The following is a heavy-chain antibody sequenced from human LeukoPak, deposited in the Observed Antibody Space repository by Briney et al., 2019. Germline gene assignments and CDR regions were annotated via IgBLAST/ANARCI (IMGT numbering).Heavy chain of an antibody. D-gene: IGHD6-19*01. CDR1: GFTFSRYT. J-gene: IGHJ3*02. CDR3: ARRGGSSGWGDFDI. V-gene: IGHV3-23*01. CDR2: ISGSGDAT. Sequence: GGSLRLSCAASGFTFSRYTMNWVRQAPGKGLEWVSSISGSGDATFYADSVKGRFTISRDNSKNTLYLQMNSLSREDTAVYYCARRGGSSGWGDFDIWGQGTMVTVSS.